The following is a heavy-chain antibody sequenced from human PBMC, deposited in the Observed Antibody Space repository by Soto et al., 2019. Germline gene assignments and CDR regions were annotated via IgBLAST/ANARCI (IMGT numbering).Heavy chain of an antibody. D-gene: IGHD1-26*01. CDR1: VGTFSSYA. Sequence: SVKVSCKASVGTFSSYAISWVRQAPGQGLEWMGGIIPIFGTANYAQKFQGRVTITADKSTSTAYMELSSLRSEDTAVYYCARRSYSGRHGGVYYWGQGTLVTVSS. V-gene: IGHV1-69*06. CDR3: ARRSYSGRHGGVYY. J-gene: IGHJ4*02. CDR2: IIPIFGTA.